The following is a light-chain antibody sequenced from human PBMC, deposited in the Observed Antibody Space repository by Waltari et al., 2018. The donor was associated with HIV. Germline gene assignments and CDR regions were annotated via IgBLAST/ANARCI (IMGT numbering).Light chain of an antibody. CDR3: QQDHNYWT. Sequence: EVVLTQSPATASVSPGGRVLRPGRASQSGNKKLAWYQQTPGQAPRLVFGGASTRAAGVPTRFTGRGSGTHFTLTISSLQSEDFAIYYWQQDHNYWTFGQGSK. V-gene: IGKV3-15*01. CDR2: GAS. CDR1: QSGNKK. J-gene: IGKJ1*01.